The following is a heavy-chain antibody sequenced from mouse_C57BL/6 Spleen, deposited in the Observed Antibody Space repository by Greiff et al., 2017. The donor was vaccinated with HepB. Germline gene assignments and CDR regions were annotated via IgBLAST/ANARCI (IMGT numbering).Heavy chain of an antibody. V-gene: IGHV1-5*01. D-gene: IGHD2-4*01. CDR1: GYTFTSYW. J-gene: IGHJ3*01. CDR2: IYPGNSDT. CDR3: TRENYYDYDGFAY. Sequence: VQLKQSGTVLARPGASVKMSCKTSGYTFTSYWMHWVKQRPGQGLEWIGAIYPGNSDTSYNQKFKGKAKLTAVTSASTAYMELSSLTNEDSAVYYCTRENYYDYDGFAYWGQGTLVTVSA.